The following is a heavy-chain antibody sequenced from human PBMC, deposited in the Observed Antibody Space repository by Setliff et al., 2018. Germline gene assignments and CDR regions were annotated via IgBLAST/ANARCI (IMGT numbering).Heavy chain of an antibody. D-gene: IGHD3-10*01. CDR1: GYRFTNSW. Sequence: GESLKISCRGSGYRFTNSWIGWVRQMPGKGLEWMGIIHPGDSDIRYGPSFQGQVTISADKSINTAYLQWVGLKASDTAMYYCAVLQVPLAAPAHFEFWGQGTPVTVSS. V-gene: IGHV5-51*01. J-gene: IGHJ4*02. CDR2: IHPGDSDI. CDR3: AVLQVPLAAPAHFEF.